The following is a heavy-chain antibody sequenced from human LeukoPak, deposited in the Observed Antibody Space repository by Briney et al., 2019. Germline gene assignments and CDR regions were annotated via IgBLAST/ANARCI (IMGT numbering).Heavy chain of an antibody. V-gene: IGHV1-18*01. CDR1: GYTFTSYG. CDR3: ARRGLSDFYYSYMDV. D-gene: IGHD3-16*01. Sequence: ASVKVSCKASGYTFTSYGITWVRQPPGQGLEWMGWINAYNGNTNYAQKLQGRVTMTTDTSTSTAYMELRSLRSDDTAVYYCARRGLSDFYYSYMDVWGKGTTVTVSS. CDR2: INAYNGNT. J-gene: IGHJ6*03.